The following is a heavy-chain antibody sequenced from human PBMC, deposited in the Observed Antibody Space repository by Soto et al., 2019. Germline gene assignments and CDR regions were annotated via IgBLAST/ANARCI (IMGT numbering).Heavy chain of an antibody. J-gene: IGHJ5*02. CDR2: VYHTGST. Sequence: SETLSLTCTVSGGSINNYYWTWIRQPPGKGLEWIGYVYHTGSTNYNPSLKGRVTISIDTSKNQFSLKLNAVTAADTAVYYCARRTDTPTWLDPCGQGTLVTVSS. CDR1: GGSINNYY. V-gene: IGHV4-59*01. CDR3: ARRTDTPTWLDP. D-gene: IGHD1-1*01.